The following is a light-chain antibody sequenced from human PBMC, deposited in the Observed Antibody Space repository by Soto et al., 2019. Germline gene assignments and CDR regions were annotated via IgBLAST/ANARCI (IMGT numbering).Light chain of an antibody. J-gene: IGKJ1*01. Sequence: TQSPATLSVAPGERATLSCRASQNVNIDLAWYQQKPGQAPRLLISGASSRATGIPDRFTGGGSGTDFTLTISRLEPEDFAVYYCQQYGSSPRTFGQGTKVDIK. CDR3: QQYGSSPRT. V-gene: IGKV3-20*01. CDR1: QNVNID. CDR2: GAS.